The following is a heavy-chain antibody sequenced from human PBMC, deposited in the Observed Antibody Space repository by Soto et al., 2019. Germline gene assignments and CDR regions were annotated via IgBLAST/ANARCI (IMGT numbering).Heavy chain of an antibody. Sequence: QVQLVQSGAEVKKPGSSVRVSCKSSGGVFSSFAISWVRQAPGQGLEWMGGIIPIFGTANYAQKFQGRVTITADDSTSTAHMELSSLRFEDTAVYYCARGRGNSAVVTTFDYWGQGTLVTVSS. CDR1: GGVFSSFA. D-gene: IGHD2-21*02. CDR3: ARGRGNSAVVTTFDY. CDR2: IIPIFGTA. V-gene: IGHV1-69*01. J-gene: IGHJ4*02.